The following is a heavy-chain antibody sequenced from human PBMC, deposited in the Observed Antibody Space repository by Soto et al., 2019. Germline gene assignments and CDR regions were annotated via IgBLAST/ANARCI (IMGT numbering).Heavy chain of an antibody. J-gene: IGHJ6*02. CDR1: EFTFGTYS. CDR3: ARDFRGGMDV. CDR2: ISGTSTYI. D-gene: IGHD3-10*01. Sequence: GGSLRLSCAASEFTFGTYSMNWVRQAPGKGLEWVSSISGTSTYIYYADSVKGRFTISRDNAKNSLYLQMNSLRAEDTAVYYCARDFRGGMDVWGQGTTVTVSS. V-gene: IGHV3-21*01.